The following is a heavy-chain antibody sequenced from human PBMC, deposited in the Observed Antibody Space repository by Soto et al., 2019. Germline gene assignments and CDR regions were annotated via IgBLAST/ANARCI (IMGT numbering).Heavy chain of an antibody. CDR2: IYYSGST. CDR1: GGSISSSSYY. V-gene: IGHV4-39*01. D-gene: IGHD2-15*01. J-gene: IGHJ4*02. CDR3: ARLGGNGYYFAY. Sequence: SETLSLTCTVSGGSISSSSYYWGWIRQPPGKGLEWIGSIYYSGSTYYNPSLKSRVTISVDTSKNQFSLKLSSVTAADTAVYYCARLGGNGYYFAYSGQRTLVLVSS.